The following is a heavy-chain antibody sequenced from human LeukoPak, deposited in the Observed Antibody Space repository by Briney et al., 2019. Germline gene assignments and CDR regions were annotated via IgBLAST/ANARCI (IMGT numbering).Heavy chain of an antibody. D-gene: IGHD6-19*01. CDR3: GRKGGLGFAFDI. J-gene: IGHJ3*02. CDR1: GYTFTSYA. V-gene: IGHV1-69*04. CDR2: IIPILGIA. Sequence: SVKVSCKASGYTFTSYAISWVRQAPGQGLEWMGRIIPILGIANYAQKFQGRVTITADKSTSTAYMELSSLRSEDTAVYYCGRKGGLGFAFDIWGQGTMVTVSS.